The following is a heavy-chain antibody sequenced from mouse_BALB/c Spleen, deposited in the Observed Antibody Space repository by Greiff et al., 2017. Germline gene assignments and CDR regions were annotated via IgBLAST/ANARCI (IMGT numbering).Heavy chain of an antibody. V-gene: IGHV1-9*01. CDR3: ARRGLGETWFAY. D-gene: IGHD4-1*01. Sequence: VQLQQSGAELMKPGASVKISCKATGYTFSSYWIEWVKQRPGHGLEWIGEILPGSGSTNYNEKFKGKATFTADTSSNTAYMQLSSLTSEDSAVYYCARRGLGETWFAYWGQGTLVTVSA. CDR2: ILPGSGST. CDR1: GYTFSSYW. J-gene: IGHJ3*01.